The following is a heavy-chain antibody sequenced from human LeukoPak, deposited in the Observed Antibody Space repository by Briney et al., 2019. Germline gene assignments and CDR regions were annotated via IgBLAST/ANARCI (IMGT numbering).Heavy chain of an antibody. Sequence: PGGSLRLSCAASGFTFSSYAMSWVRQAPGKGLEWVSYISSSGSTIYYADSVKGRFTISRDNAKNSLYLQMNSLRAEDTAVYYCARGSYDSSGYYSHHWGQGTLVTVSS. V-gene: IGHV3-48*03. CDR2: ISSSGSTI. CDR1: GFTFSSYA. CDR3: ARGSYDSSGYYSHH. J-gene: IGHJ1*01. D-gene: IGHD3-22*01.